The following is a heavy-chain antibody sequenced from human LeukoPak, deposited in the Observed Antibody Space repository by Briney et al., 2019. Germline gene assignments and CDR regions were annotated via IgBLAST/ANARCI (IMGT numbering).Heavy chain of an antibody. CDR2: ISGSGGST. CDR3: AKSRDSSGYLGLSGY. J-gene: IGHJ4*02. D-gene: IGHD3-22*01. CDR1: GFTFSSYA. Sequence: HPGGSLRLSCAASGFTFSSYAMSWVRQAPGKGLEWVSAISGSGGSTYYADSVKGRFTISRDNSKNTLYLQMNSLRAEDTAVYYCAKSRDSSGYLGLSGYWGQGTLVTVSS. V-gene: IGHV3-23*01.